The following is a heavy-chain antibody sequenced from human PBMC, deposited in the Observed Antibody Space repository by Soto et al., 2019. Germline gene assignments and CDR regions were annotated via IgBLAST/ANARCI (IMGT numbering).Heavy chain of an antibody. CDR3: ARGELDRTIEY. CDR1: GFTLSSRS. D-gene: IGHD1-1*01. V-gene: IGHV3-48*02. CDR2: ISGSSTTI. Sequence: GSLRLSCAASGFTLSSRSMNWVRQAPGKGLEWVAYISGSSTTIYYADSVKGRFTISRDNAKKAVYLQMNSLRDEDTAVYYCARGELDRTIEYWGQGTLVAVSS. J-gene: IGHJ4*02.